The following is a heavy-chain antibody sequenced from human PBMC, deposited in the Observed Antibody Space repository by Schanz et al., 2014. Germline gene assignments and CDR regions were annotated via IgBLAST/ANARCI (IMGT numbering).Heavy chain of an antibody. J-gene: IGHJ5*02. Sequence: QVQLVESGGGLIQPGGSLRLSCAVSGFTVNTHYMSWVRQAPGKGLEWIAYISSGGTTIYYADSVKGRFTISRDNSKSTLYLQMNSLRAADTAVYYWARAPPLVRGIAGWFGPWGQGSLVTVSS. CDR1: GFTVNTHY. D-gene: IGHD3-10*01. CDR2: ISSGGTTI. CDR3: ARAPPLVRGIAGWFGP. V-gene: IGHV3-11*01.